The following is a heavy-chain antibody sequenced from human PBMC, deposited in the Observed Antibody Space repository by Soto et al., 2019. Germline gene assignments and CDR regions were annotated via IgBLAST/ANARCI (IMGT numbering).Heavy chain of an antibody. CDR1: GDSVSSISAA. V-gene: IGHV6-1*01. D-gene: IGHD3-10*01. Sequence: PSQTLSLTCAISGDSVSSISAAWNWIRQSPSRGLEWLGRTYYRSKWYNDYAVSVKSRITINPDTSKNQSSLQLNSVTPEDTAVYYCARDRKAGSYLPGKTYYYYYGMDVWGQGTTVTVS. J-gene: IGHJ6*02. CDR3: ARDRKAGSYLPGKTYYYYYGMDV. CDR2: TYYRSKWYN.